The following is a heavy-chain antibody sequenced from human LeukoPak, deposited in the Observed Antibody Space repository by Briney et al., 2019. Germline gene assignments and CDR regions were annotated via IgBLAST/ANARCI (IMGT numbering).Heavy chain of an antibody. D-gene: IGHD6-19*01. CDR1: GYTLTELS. CDR3: ATAVAGDYYYYYMDV. J-gene: IGHJ6*03. Sequence: ASVKVSCKVSGYTLTELSMHWVRQAPGKGLEWMGGFDPEDGETIYAQKFQGRVTMTEDTSTDTAYMELSSLRSEDTAVYYCATAVAGDYYYYYMDVWGKGTTVTVSS. CDR2: FDPEDGET. V-gene: IGHV1-24*01.